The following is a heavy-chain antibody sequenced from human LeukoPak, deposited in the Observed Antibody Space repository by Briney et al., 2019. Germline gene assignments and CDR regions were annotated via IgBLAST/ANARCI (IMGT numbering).Heavy chain of an antibody. J-gene: IGHJ4*02. D-gene: IGHD3-10*01. V-gene: IGHV3-23*01. Sequence: PGGSLRLSCAASGFTFSSYAMSWVRQAPGKGLEWVSAISGSGGSTYYADSVKGRFTISRDNSKNTLYLQMNSLRAEDTAVYYCATDHIGSGSYYPRYYFDYWGQGTLVTVSS. CDR3: ATDHIGSGSYYPRYYFDY. CDR1: GFTFSSYA. CDR2: ISGSGGST.